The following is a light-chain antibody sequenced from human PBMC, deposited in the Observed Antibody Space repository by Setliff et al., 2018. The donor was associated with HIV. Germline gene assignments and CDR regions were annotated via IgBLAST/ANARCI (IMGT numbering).Light chain of an antibody. CDR2: EVS. J-gene: IGLJ1*01. V-gene: IGLV2-18*02. CDR3: SSYTTSITFV. CDR1: TSDIGHYNR. Sequence: QSVLAQSPYVSGAPGQSVTISCTGSTSDIGHYNRVSWYQQPPGAAPKLIMYEVSHRPSGVPDRFSGSKSDSTASLTISGLQPEDEADYYCSSYTTSITFVFGAGTKVTVL.